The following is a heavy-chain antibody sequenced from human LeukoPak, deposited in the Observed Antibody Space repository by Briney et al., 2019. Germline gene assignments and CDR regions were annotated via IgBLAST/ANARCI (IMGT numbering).Heavy chain of an antibody. D-gene: IGHD1-26*01. J-gene: IGHJ5*02. V-gene: IGHV3-30*02. Sequence: VKGRFTISRDNSKNTVYLQMNSLRPEDTALYYCAKDPGGYQLNPWGQGTLVTVSS. CDR3: AKDPGGYQLNP.